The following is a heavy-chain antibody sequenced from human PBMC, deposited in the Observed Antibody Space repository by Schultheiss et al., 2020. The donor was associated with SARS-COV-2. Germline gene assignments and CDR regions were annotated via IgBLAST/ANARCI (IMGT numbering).Heavy chain of an antibody. CDR3: ARVGGSKDFWSGHQVDY. D-gene: IGHD3-3*01. V-gene: IGHV4-31*03. CDR1: GGSISSGGYY. CDR2: IYYSGST. Sequence: SETLSLTCTVSGGSISSGGYYWSWIRQHPGKGLEWIGYIYYSGSTYYNPSLKSRVTISVDTSKNQFSLKLSSVTAADTAVYYCARVGGSKDFWSGHQVDYWGQGTLVTVSS. J-gene: IGHJ4*02.